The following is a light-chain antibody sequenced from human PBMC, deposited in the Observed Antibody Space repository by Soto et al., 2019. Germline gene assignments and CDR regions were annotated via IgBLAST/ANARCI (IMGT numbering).Light chain of an antibody. V-gene: IGKV3-20*01. CDR1: QSVSSSY. Sequence: EIVLTQSPGTLSLSPVERATLSCRASQSVSSSYLAWYQQKPGQAPRLLIYGASSRATGIPDRFSGSGSGTDFTLTISRPEPEDFAVYYCQQYGSSRTFGQGTKVDIK. J-gene: IGKJ1*01. CDR2: GAS. CDR3: QQYGSSRT.